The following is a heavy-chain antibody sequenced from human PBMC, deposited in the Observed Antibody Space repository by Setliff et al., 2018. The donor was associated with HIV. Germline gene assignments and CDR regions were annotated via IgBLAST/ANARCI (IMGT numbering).Heavy chain of an antibody. D-gene: IGHD1-26*01. V-gene: IGHV1-69*06. CDR2: IIPVFGTA. CDR3: AREDGSYDGGRGAFEI. J-gene: IGHJ3*02. CDR1: GGTFSSYA. Sequence: SVKVSCKASGGTFSSYAISWVRQAPGQGLEWMGRIIPVFGTANYAQKFQGRVTVIADKSTSTAYMELSSLRSEDTAVYYCAREDGSYDGGRGAFEIWGQGTMVTVSS.